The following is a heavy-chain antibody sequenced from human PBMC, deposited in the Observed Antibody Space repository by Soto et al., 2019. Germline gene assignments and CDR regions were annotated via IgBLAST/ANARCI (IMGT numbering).Heavy chain of an antibody. J-gene: IGHJ5*02. CDR1: GYTFTSYD. V-gene: IGHV1-8*01. CDR3: ARPKTVPGIAAACGNWFDP. D-gene: IGHD6-13*01. Sequence: ASVKVSCKASGYTFTSYDINWVRQATGQGLEWMGWMNPNSGNTGYAQKFQGRVTMTRNTSISTAYMELSSLRSEDTAVYYCARPKTVPGIAAACGNWFDPWGQGTLVTVSS. CDR2: MNPNSGNT.